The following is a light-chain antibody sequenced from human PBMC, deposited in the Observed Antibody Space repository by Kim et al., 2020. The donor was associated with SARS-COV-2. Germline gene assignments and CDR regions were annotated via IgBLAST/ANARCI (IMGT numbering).Light chain of an antibody. V-gene: IGLV1-40*01. CDR1: SSNNGGGYV. J-gene: IGLJ2*01. Sequence: GTIPATGSSSNNGGGYVVRWYQQHPGTAPKLLIYGNSNRPSGVPDRFSGSEAGTSASLAITGLQAEDEADYYCQSYDSSLSGSVVFGGGTQLTVL. CDR2: GNS. CDR3: QSYDSSLSGSVV.